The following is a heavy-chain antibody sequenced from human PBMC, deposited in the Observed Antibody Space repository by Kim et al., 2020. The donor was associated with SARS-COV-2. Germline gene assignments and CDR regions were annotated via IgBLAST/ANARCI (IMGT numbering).Heavy chain of an antibody. V-gene: IGHV3-23*01. CDR3: AKDIYTEYCSSTSCDVYDAFDI. CDR2: ISGSGGST. CDR1: GFTFSSYA. J-gene: IGHJ3*02. Sequence: GGSLRLSCAASGFTFSSYAMSWVRQAPGKGLEWVSAISGSGGSTYYADSVKGRFTISRDNSKNTLYLQMNSLRAEDTAVYYCAKDIYTEYCSSTSCDVYDAFDIWGQGTMVTISS. D-gene: IGHD2-2*01.